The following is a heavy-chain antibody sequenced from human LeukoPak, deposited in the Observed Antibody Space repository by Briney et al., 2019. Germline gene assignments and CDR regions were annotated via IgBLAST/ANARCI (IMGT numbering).Heavy chain of an antibody. CDR3: ARTYGDHVFFRMDV. CDR1: GGTFSSYA. D-gene: IGHD4-17*01. CDR2: IIPIFGTA. V-gene: IGHV1-69*13. Sequence: SVKVSCKASGGTFSSYAISWVRQAPGQGLEWMGGIIPIFGTANYAQKFQGRVTITADESTSTAYMELSSLRSEDTAVYYCARTYGDHVFFRMDVWGQGTTVTVSS. J-gene: IGHJ6*02.